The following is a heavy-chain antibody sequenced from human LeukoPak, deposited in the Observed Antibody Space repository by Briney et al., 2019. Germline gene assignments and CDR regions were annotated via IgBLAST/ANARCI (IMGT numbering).Heavy chain of an antibody. J-gene: IGHJ4*02. CDR1: GFTFSSYW. Sequence: QPGGSLRLSCAASGFTFSSYWMSWVRLTPGKGLEWVANIKQDGSDKYYVDSVKGRFTISRDNAKNSLYLQLNSLRADDTAVYYCARLTGTTGFDYWGQGTLVTVSS. CDR3: ARLTGTTGFDY. CDR2: IKQDGSDK. V-gene: IGHV3-7*01. D-gene: IGHD1-1*01.